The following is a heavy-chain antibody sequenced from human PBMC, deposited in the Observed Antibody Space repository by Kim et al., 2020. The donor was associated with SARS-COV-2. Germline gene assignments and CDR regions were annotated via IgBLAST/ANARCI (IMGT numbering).Heavy chain of an antibody. CDR3: AKDPYYGSGSEYCFDY. J-gene: IGHJ4*01. V-gene: IGHV3-33*06. CDR2: IWYDGSKK. D-gene: IGHD3-10*01. Sequence: GGSLRLSCAASGFTFSTYGMHWVRQAPGKGLEWVAVIWYDGSKKYYADSVRGRFTISRDNSKNTLHLQMNSLRAEDTAVYYCAKDPYYGSGSEYCFDY. CDR1: GFTFSTYG.